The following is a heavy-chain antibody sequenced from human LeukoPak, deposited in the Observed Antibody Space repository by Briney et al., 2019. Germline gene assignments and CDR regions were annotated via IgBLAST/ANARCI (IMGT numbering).Heavy chain of an antibody. J-gene: IGHJ4*02. CDR1: GYNFISYW. Sequence: GESLKIPCKGSGYNFISYWIGWVRQMPGKGLEWMGIIYPADSDTTYSPSFQGQVTISADKSISTAYLQWSSLKASDTAIYYCARQFGYFDSSGLFDYWGQGTLVTVSS. D-gene: IGHD3-22*01. CDR2: IYPADSDT. CDR3: ARQFGYFDSSGLFDY. V-gene: IGHV5-51*01.